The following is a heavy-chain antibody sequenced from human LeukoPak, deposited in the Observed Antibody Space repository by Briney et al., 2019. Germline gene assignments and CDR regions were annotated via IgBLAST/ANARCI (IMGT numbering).Heavy chain of an antibody. V-gene: IGHV3-74*01. Sequence: GGSLRLSCAASGFTFSSSWMHWVRQAPGKGLVWVSRINPDGSSTSHADSVKGRFTISRDNSKNTLYLQMNSLRAEDTAVYYCASGGYGSGSYYFDYWGQGTLVTVSS. CDR1: GFTFSSSW. CDR2: INPDGSST. J-gene: IGHJ4*02. D-gene: IGHD3-10*01. CDR3: ASGGYGSGSYYFDY.